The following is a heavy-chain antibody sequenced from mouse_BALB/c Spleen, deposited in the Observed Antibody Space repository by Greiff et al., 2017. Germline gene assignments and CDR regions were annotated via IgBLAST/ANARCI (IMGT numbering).Heavy chain of an antibody. Sequence: EVQRVESGGGLVKPGGSLKLSCAASGFTFSSYTMSWVRQTPEKRLEWVATISSGGSYTYYPDSVKGRFTISRDNAKNTLYLQMSSLKSEDTAMYYCTRDLYYGSSYGSYFDYWGQGTTLTVSS. D-gene: IGHD1-1*01. CDR2: ISSGGSYT. CDR3: TRDLYYGSSYGSYFDY. V-gene: IGHV5-6-4*01. CDR1: GFTFSSYT. J-gene: IGHJ2*01.